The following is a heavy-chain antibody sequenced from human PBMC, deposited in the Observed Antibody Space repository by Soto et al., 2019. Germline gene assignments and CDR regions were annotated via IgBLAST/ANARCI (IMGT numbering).Heavy chain of an antibody. CDR1: GFTFSTYA. Sequence: EVQLLESGGGLVQPGGSLRLSCAASGFTFSTYAMSWVRQAPGKGLEWVSGISSTGGTTYYADSVKDRFTISRDNYKKTLYLQMNSLRAEDTAVYYCAKEPSGAYCSGGGCSYWGQGTLVTVSS. CDR3: AKEPSGAYCSGGGCSY. CDR2: ISSTGGTT. V-gene: IGHV3-23*01. D-gene: IGHD2-15*01. J-gene: IGHJ4*02.